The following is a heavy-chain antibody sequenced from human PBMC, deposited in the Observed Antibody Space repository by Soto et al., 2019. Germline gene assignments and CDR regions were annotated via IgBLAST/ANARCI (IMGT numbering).Heavy chain of an antibody. Sequence: PRLSCAASGFTFSSYWMSWVRQAPGKGLEWVANIKQDGSEKYYVDSVKGRFTISRDNAKNSLYLQMNSLRAEDTAVYYCARGPDYYDSSGYYLRSPDDAFDIWGQGTMVTVSS. CDR2: IKQDGSEK. D-gene: IGHD3-22*01. J-gene: IGHJ3*02. V-gene: IGHV3-7*03. CDR3: ARGPDYYDSSGYYLRSPDDAFDI. CDR1: GFTFSSYW.